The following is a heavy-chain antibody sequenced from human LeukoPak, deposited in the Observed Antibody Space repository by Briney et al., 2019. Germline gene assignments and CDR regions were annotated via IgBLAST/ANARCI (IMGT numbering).Heavy chain of an antibody. V-gene: IGHV4-34*01. CDR2: VHHSGSP. CDR3: VRVNYSSSRYQTS. Sequence: PSETLSLTCAVSGGSFSGYYWSWIRQSPGKGLEWIGEVHHSGSPNYNPSLKSRVTMSLDSSENQFSLKLTSVTAADTAIYYCVRVNYSSSRYQTSWGQGSLVTVSS. D-gene: IGHD6-13*01. J-gene: IGHJ5*02. CDR1: GGSFSGYY.